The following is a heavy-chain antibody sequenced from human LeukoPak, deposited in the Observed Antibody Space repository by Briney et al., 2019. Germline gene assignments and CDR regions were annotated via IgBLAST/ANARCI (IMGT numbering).Heavy chain of an antibody. CDR1: GFTLWIYG. V-gene: IGHV3-30*18. Sequence: GGSLRLSCTASGFTLWIYGMHWVRQAPGKGLEWVASISYDGSNEYYGDSVKGRFSVSRDNSKNTLYLHMNSLRAEDTAVYYCAKEREMATRYYFDYWGQGTLVTVSS. D-gene: IGHD5-24*01. CDR3: AKEREMATRYYFDY. CDR2: ISYDGSNE. J-gene: IGHJ4*02.